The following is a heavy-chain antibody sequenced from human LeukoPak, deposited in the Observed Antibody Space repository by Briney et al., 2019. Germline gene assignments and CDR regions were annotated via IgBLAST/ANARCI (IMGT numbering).Heavy chain of an antibody. V-gene: IGHV3-53*01. Sequence: GGSLRLSCAASGFTVSSNYMGWVRQAPGKGLEWVSIICSDGSTYYTDSVKGRFTISRDNSKNTLYLQMNSLRVEDTAVYYCAREAPGYGGSYGIDHWGQGTLVSVSS. CDR1: GFTVSSNY. D-gene: IGHD1-26*01. CDR2: ICSDGST. CDR3: AREAPGYGGSYGIDH. J-gene: IGHJ4*02.